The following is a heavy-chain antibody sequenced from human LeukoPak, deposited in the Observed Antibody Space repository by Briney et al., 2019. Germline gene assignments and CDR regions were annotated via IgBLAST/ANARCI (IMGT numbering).Heavy chain of an antibody. CDR1: GFTFSSYA. CDR3: AKEGYCSGGSCYGEYFQH. J-gene: IGHJ1*01. Sequence: TGGSLRLSCAASGFTFSSYAMSWVRQAPGKGLEWVSAISGSGGSTYYADSVKGRFTISRDNSKNTLYLQMNSLRAEDTAVYYCAKEGYCSGGSCYGEYFQHWGQGTLVTVSS. V-gene: IGHV3-23*01. CDR2: ISGSGGST. D-gene: IGHD2-15*01.